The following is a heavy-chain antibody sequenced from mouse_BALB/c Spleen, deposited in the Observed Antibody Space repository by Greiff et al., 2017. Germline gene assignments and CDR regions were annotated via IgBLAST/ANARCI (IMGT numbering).Heavy chain of an antibody. V-gene: IGHV5-6-5*01. D-gene: IGHD1-1*01. CDR3: ARGPTVVGGYFDY. Sequence: DVQLVESGGGLVKPGGSLKLSCAASGFTFSSYAMSWVRQTPEKRLEWVASISSGGSTYYPDSVKGRFTISRDNARNILFLQMTSLRSEDTAMYYCARGPTVVGGYFDYWGQGTTLTVSS. CDR2: ISSGGST. J-gene: IGHJ2*01. CDR1: GFTFSSYA.